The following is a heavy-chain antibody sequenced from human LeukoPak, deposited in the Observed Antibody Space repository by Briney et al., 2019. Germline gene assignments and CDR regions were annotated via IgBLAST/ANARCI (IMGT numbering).Heavy chain of an antibody. J-gene: IGHJ4*02. D-gene: IGHD6-19*01. V-gene: IGHV1-69*01. Sequence: SVKVSCKAPGATFSSYAISWVRQAPGQGLEWMGGIIPIFGTANYAQKFQGRVTITADESTSTAYMELSSLRSEDTAVYYCARDRYSSGWYEIDYWGQGTLVTVSS. CDR1: GATFSSYA. CDR3: ARDRYSSGWYEIDY. CDR2: IIPIFGTA.